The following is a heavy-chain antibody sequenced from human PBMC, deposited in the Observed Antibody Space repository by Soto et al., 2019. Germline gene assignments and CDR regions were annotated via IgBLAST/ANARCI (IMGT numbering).Heavy chain of an antibody. Sequence: PSETLSLTCDVSGGSISSSKWWTWVRQPPGKGLEWIGKIDQNGITNYNPSLESRVTISKDKSTNQLFLNLTSVTAADTAMYYCVRMNRDYYYYGMDVWGQGTTVTASS. CDR3: VRMNRDYYYYGMDV. CDR1: GGSISSSKW. V-gene: IGHV4-4*02. CDR2: IDQNGIT. J-gene: IGHJ6*02.